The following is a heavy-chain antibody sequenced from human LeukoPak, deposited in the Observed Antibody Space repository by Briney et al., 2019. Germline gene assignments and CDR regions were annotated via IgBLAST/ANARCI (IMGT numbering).Heavy chain of an antibody. CDR1: GGSISSYY. Sequence: SETLSLTCTVSGGSISSYYWSWIRQPPGKGLEWIGYIYYSGSTNYNPSLKSRVTISVDTSKNQFSLKLSSVTAADTAVYYCARLGSGYSSGWYPYYFDYWGQGTLVTVSS. V-gene: IGHV4-59*01. J-gene: IGHJ4*02. CDR3: ARLGSGYSSGWYPYYFDY. D-gene: IGHD6-19*01. CDR2: IYYSGST.